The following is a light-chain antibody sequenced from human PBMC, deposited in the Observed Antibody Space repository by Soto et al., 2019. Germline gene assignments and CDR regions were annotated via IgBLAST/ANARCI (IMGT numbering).Light chain of an antibody. CDR3: QQYGVSPT. CDR1: QSVSSY. J-gene: IGKJ4*01. Sequence: EIVFTQSPGTLTLSPGERATLSCRASQSVSSYLAWYQQKPGQAPRLLIYAASTRATGIPDRFSGSGSGIDFTLTISRLEPEDSAVYYCQQYGVSPTFGGGTKVDIK. CDR2: AAS. V-gene: IGKV3-20*01.